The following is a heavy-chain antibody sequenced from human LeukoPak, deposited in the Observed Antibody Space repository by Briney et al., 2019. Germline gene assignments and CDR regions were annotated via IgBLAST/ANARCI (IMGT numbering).Heavy chain of an antibody. V-gene: IGHV3-48*03. D-gene: IGHD5-24*01. CDR3: ALGGYKFDY. CDR2: ISSTSTVI. CDR1: GFTFSSYE. J-gene: IGHJ4*02. Sequence: PGGSLRLSCAASGFTFSSYEMNWARQAPGKGLEWVSYISSTSTVIYYGDSVKGRFTISRDNAKNSLYLQMSSLRAEDTAVYYCALGGYKFDYWGQGTLVTVSS.